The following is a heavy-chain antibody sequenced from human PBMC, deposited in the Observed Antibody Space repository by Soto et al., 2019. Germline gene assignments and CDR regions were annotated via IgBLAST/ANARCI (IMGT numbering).Heavy chain of an antibody. CDR3: ARDVDYDFWSGHVSDGLDV. CDR1: GGSIDNYY. CDR2: IHTTGRT. Sequence: QVQLHESGPGLVKPSETLSLMCVVTGGSIDNYYWTWIRQPAGKGLEWIGRIHTTGRTSYNPSLKNRVTMALDIFNNHFSLNLTSVTAADTAVYYCARDVDYDFWSGHVSDGLDVWGQGTTVTVSS. D-gene: IGHD3-3*01. V-gene: IGHV4-4*07. J-gene: IGHJ6*02.